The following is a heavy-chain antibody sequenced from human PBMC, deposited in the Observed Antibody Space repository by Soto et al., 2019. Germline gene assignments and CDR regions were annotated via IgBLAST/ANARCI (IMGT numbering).Heavy chain of an antibody. D-gene: IGHD2-15*01. V-gene: IGHV4-31*03. J-gene: IGHJ6*02. CDR1: GGSISSGGYY. Sequence: QVQLQESGPGLVKPSQTLSLTCTVSGGSISSGGYYWSWIRQHPGKGLEWIGYIYYSGSTYYNPSLKSRVTRSLDTSKTQFSLKLSSVTAADTAVYSFARFGRGEYSDYGMDVWGQGTTVTVSS. CDR2: IYYSGST. CDR3: ARFGRGEYSDYGMDV.